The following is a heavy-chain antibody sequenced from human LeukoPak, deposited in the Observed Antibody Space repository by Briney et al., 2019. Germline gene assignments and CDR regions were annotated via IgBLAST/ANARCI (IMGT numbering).Heavy chain of an antibody. D-gene: IGHD2-8*02. Sequence: SETLSLTCAVYGGSFSGYYWSWIRQPPGGGLEWIGEINHSGSTNYDPSLKSRVTISVDTSKNQFSLKLSSVTAADTAVYYCARDPSGPPGMDVWGQGTTVTVSS. CDR1: GGSFSGYY. CDR2: INHSGST. V-gene: IGHV4-34*01. CDR3: ARDPSGPPGMDV. J-gene: IGHJ6*02.